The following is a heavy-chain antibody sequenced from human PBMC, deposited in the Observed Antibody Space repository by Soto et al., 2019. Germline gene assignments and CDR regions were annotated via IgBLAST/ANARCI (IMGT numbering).Heavy chain of an antibody. CDR1: RGSFSASG. J-gene: IGHJ4*02. CDR3: ARSGYSYGPNID. D-gene: IGHD5-18*01. Sequence: QVQLVQSGAEVQKPGSSVKVSCRAARGSFSASGFSWVRQAPGQGLEWVGGFIPIVGTANYAPKFQDRVTMTADESTSTVYMALSSLKSEDTAMYYCARSGYSYGPNIDWGQGTLVTVSS. CDR2: FIPIVGTA. V-gene: IGHV1-69*01.